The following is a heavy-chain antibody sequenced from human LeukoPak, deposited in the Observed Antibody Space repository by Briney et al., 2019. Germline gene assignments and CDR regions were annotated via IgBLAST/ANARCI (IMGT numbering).Heavy chain of an antibody. CDR3: AKANWVSNADAVL. CDR1: GFTFSNYA. D-gene: IGHD1-1*01. J-gene: IGHJ4*02. Sequence: QSGGSLRLSCAASGFTFSNYAMSWVRQAPAGGLEWVSSLRGDGETFYADSVKGRFTLSRDDSRNTVYLQLNSLRVEDTAVYYCAKANWVSNADAVLWGQGTLVTVSS. CDR2: LRGDGET. V-gene: IGHV3-23*01.